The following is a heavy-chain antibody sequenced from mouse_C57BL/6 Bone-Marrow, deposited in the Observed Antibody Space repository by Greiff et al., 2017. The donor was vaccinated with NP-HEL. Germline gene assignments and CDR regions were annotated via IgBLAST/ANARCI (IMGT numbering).Heavy chain of an antibody. CDR3: TTFRGY. V-gene: IGHV14-4*01. CDR1: GFNIKDDY. Sequence: EVQRVESGAELVRPGASVKLSCTASGFNIKDDYMHWVKQRPEQGLEWIGWIDPENGDTEYASKFQGKATITADTSSNTAYLQLSSLTSEDTAVYYCTTFRGYWGQGTTLTVSS. CDR2: IDPENGDT. J-gene: IGHJ2*01.